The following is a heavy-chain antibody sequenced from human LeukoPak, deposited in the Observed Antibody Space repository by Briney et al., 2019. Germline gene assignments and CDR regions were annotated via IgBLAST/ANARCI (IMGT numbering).Heavy chain of an antibody. D-gene: IGHD4-17*01. CDR2: IYYSGST. CDR1: GGSFSGYY. Sequence: PSETLSLTCAVYGGSFSGYYWSWIRQPPGKGLEWIGYIYYSGSTNYNPSLKSRVTISVDTSKNQFSLKLSSVTAADTAVYYCARLYGDHGAFDIWGQGTMVTVSS. V-gene: IGHV4-59*08. CDR3: ARLYGDHGAFDI. J-gene: IGHJ3*02.